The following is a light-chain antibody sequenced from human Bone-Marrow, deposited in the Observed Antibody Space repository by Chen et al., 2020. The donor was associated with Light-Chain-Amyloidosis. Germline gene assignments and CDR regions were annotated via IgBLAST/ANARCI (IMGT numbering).Light chain of an antibody. Sequence: SYVLTQPSSVSVAPGQTATIACGGNNIGSKSVHWYKQTPGQAPLLVVYDDSDRPSGIPERLSGSNSGNTATLTISRVEAGDEADYYCQVWDRSSDRPVFGGGTKLTVL. CDR3: QVWDRSSDRPV. CDR2: DDS. V-gene: IGLV3-21*02. J-gene: IGLJ3*02. CDR1: NIGSKS.